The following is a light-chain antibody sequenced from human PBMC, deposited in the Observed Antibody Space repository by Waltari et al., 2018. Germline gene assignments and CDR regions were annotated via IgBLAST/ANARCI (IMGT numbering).Light chain of an antibody. CDR1: ESVSKY. CDR2: AAS. V-gene: IGKV3-20*01. J-gene: IGKJ1*01. CDR3: QMYVRLPVT. Sequence: EIVLTQSPGTLYLSPGERATLSCRASESVSKYLAWYQQRPGQAPRLLIYAASNRATGIPDRFSGSGSGTDFSLTISRLEPEDFAVYYCQMYVRLPVTFGQGTKVEIK.